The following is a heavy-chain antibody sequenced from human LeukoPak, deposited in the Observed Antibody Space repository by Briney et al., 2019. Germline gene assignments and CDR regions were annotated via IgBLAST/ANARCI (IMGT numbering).Heavy chain of an antibody. Sequence: AASVKVSCKASGYTFTSYAMNWVRQAPGQGLEWVGWINTNTGNPTYAQGLTGRFVFSLDTSVSTAYLQISSLKAEDTAVYYCARGGSSGWQGDFDYWGQGTLVTVSS. CDR1: GYTFTSYA. V-gene: IGHV7-4-1*02. D-gene: IGHD6-19*01. CDR2: INTNTGNP. J-gene: IGHJ4*02. CDR3: ARGGSSGWQGDFDY.